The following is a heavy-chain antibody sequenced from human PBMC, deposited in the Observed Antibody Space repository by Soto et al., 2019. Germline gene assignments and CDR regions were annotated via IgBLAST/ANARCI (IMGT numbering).Heavy chain of an antibody. J-gene: IGHJ5*02. CDR3: ARDPSTVNKLIGVWFDP. CDR2: IKPVSDTT. Sequence: QIRLVQSGSEVAKPGSSVRVSCKASGDTFGRFNINWVRQAPGQGLEWMGGIKPVSDTTNYAPRFQGRVTFTAAASTDTVYMELSSLRSEDTAIYYCARDPSTVNKLIGVWFDPWGQGTLVTVSS. D-gene: IGHD4-4*01. CDR1: GDTFGRFN. V-gene: IGHV1-69*01.